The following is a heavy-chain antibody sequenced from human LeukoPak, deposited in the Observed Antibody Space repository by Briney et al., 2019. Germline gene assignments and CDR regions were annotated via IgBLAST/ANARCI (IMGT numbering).Heavy chain of an antibody. Sequence: PSETLSLTCAVSGGSISSYYWSWVRQPPGKGLEWIGYIYYSGSTNYNPSLKSRVTISVDTSKNQFSLKLSSVTAADTAVYYCARRTYDSSGYYYPETVYYLDYWGQGTLVTVSS. CDR1: GGSISSYY. V-gene: IGHV4-59*08. D-gene: IGHD3-22*01. J-gene: IGHJ4*02. CDR3: ARRTYDSSGYYYPETVYYLDY. CDR2: IYYSGST.